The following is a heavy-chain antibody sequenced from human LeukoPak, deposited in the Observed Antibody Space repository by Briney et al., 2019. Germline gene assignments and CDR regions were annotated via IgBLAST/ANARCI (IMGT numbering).Heavy chain of an antibody. V-gene: IGHV3-9*01. CDR1: GFTFSNYW. CDR3: AKDISGSGTYYFDY. D-gene: IGHD3-10*01. CDR2: ISWNSGSI. J-gene: IGHJ4*02. Sequence: GGSLRLSCAASGFTFSNYWMHWVRQAPGKGLEWVSGISWNSGSIGYADSVKGRFTISRDNAKNSLYLQMNSLRAEDTALYYCAKDISGSGTYYFDYWGQGTLVTVSS.